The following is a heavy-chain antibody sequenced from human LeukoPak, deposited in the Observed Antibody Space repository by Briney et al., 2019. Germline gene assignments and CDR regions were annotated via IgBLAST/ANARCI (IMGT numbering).Heavy chain of an antibody. CDR2: IYYSGST. Sequence: SETLSLTCTVSGRCISSYYWGWIRQPPGKGLEWIGYIYYSGSTNYNPSLKSRVTISVDTSKNQFSLKLSSVTAADTAVYYCARAIAVTTISGAVVDAFDIWGQGTMVTVSS. V-gene: IGHV4-59*01. CDR1: GRCISSYY. CDR3: ARAIAVTTISGAVVDAFDI. D-gene: IGHD4-17*01. J-gene: IGHJ3*02.